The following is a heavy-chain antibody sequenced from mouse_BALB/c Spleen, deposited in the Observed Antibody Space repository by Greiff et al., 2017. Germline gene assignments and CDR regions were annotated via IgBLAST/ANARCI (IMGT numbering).Heavy chain of an antibody. Sequence: EVKLVESGGGLVQPGGSRKLSCAASGFTFSSFGMHWVRQAPEKGLEWVAYISNGGGSTYYPDTVKGRFTISRDNAKNTLYLQMSSLKSEDTAMHYCARQGSLYDGYYDYAMDYWGQGTSVTVSS. CDR2: ISNGGGST. CDR1: GFTFSSFG. D-gene: IGHD2-3*01. V-gene: IGHV5-12-2*01. J-gene: IGHJ4*01. CDR3: ARQGSLYDGYYDYAMDY.